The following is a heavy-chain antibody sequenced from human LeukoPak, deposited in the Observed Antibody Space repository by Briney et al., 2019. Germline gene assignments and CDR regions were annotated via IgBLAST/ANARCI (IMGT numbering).Heavy chain of an antibody. V-gene: IGHV3-73*01. CDR1: GFTFSGSA. CDR2: IRSKANSYAT. CDR3: TRGEYCSSTSCSLDLDY. D-gene: IGHD2-2*01. J-gene: IGHJ4*02. Sequence: GGSLRLSCAASGFTFSGSAMLWVRQASGKGLEWVGRIRSKANSYATAYAASVKGRFTISRDDSKNTAYLQMNSLKTEDTAVYYCTRGEYCSSTSCSLDLDYWGQGTLVTVSS.